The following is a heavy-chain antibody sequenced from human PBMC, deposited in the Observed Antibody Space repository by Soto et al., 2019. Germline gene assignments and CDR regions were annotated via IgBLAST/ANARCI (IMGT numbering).Heavy chain of an antibody. D-gene: IGHD2-8*02. CDR3: ARDKITGLFDY. J-gene: IGHJ4*02. CDR1: GGSISSGGYS. V-gene: IGHV4-30-2*01. CDR2: INHSGST. Sequence: SETLSLTCAVSGGSISSGGYSWSWIRQPPGKGLEWIGDINHSGSTNYNPSLKSRVTISVDTSKNQFSLKLTSVTAADTAVYYCARDKITGLFDYWGQGTLVTVSS.